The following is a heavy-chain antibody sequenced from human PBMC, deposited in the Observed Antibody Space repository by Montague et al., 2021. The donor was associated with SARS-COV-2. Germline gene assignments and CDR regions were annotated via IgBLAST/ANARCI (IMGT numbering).Heavy chain of an antibody. V-gene: IGHV6-1*01. CDR1: GDSVSRDSVA. Sequence: CAISGDSVSRDSVAWNWIRQSPSRDLEWLGRTYYRSEWYMDYALSLNSRMTINPDTSKNEFSLHLNSVTPDDTAVYYCARVEYYGFWSGQYDTRYYFYGMDVWGQGTTVTVSS. CDR2: TYYRSEWYM. CDR3: ARVEYYGFWSGQYDTRYYFYGMDV. D-gene: IGHD3-3*01. J-gene: IGHJ6*02.